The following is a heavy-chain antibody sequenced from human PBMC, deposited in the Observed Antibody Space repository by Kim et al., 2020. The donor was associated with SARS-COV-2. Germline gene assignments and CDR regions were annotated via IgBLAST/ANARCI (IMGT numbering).Heavy chain of an antibody. CDR2: IDSSGST. CDR3: ATDYGSGTWFDY. V-gene: IGHV4-61*02. D-gene: IGHD3-10*01. Sequence: SETLSLTCTVSDSSITSGTYYWSWIRQPAGKGLEWIGRIDSSGSTNYNPSLKSRVAISLDTSKNQFSLRLTSVTAADTAVYYCATDYGSGTWFDYWGQGTLVTVSS. J-gene: IGHJ4*02. CDR1: DSSITSGTYY.